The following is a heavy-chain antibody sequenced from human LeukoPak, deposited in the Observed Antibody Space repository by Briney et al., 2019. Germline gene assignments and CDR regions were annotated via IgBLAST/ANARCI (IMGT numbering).Heavy chain of an antibody. CDR3: AKDPTRYSGYDFDGSFDP. J-gene: IGHJ5*02. CDR2: ISGSGGST. Sequence: PGGSLRHSCAASGFTFSSYAMSWVRQAPGKGLEWVSAISGSGGSTYYADSVKGRFTISRDNSKNTLYLQMNSLRAEDTAVYYCAKDPTRYSGYDFDGSFDPWGQGTLVTVSS. V-gene: IGHV3-23*01. D-gene: IGHD5-12*01. CDR1: GFTFSSYA.